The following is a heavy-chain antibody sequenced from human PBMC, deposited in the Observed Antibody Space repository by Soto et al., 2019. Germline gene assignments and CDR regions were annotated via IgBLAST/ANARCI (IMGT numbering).Heavy chain of an antibody. CDR2: ISSSSSTI. V-gene: IGHV3-48*01. Sequence: GSLRLSCAASGFTFSSYSMNWVRQVPGKGLEWVSYISSSSSTIYYADSVKGRFTISRDNAKNSLYLQMNSLRAEDTAVYYCAREGFYYYYGMDVWGQGTTVTVSS. J-gene: IGHJ6*02. CDR3: AREGFYYYYGMDV. CDR1: GFTFSSYS.